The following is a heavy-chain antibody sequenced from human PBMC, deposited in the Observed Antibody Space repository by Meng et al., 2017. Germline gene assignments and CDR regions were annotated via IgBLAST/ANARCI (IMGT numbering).Heavy chain of an antibody. J-gene: IGHJ4*02. CDR3: ARNIDY. CDR1: GYPFTSYA. CDR2: INAGNGNT. V-gene: IGHV1-3*01. Sequence: VPLVQAGAAVKELGSSVKVFCKASGYPFTSYAMHWVRQAPGQRLEWMGWINAGNGNTKYALKFQGRVTITRDTSASTAYMELSSLRSEDTAVYYCARNIDYWGQGTLVTVSS.